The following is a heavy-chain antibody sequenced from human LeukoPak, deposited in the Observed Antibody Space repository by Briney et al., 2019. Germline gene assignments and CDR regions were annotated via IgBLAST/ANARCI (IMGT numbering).Heavy chain of an antibody. CDR2: IYAGDSDT. J-gene: IGHJ4*02. CDR3: ARRRSGSNCDYHY. Sequence: PGESLKISCKASGYYFTSYWIAWVRQMPGKGLEWMGIIYAGDSDTRYSPSFQGQVTMSLDKSLPTAFLQCRSLKASDSAMYYCARRRSGSNCDYHYWGQGTLVTVSS. CDR1: GYYFTSYW. V-gene: IGHV5-51*01. D-gene: IGHD3-10*01.